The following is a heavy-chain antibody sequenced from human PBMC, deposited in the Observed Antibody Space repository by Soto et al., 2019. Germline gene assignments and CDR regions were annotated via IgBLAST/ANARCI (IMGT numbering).Heavy chain of an antibody. CDR2: IYYSGST. CDR1: GGSISSGGYY. J-gene: IGHJ5*02. V-gene: IGHV4-31*03. CDR3: ASTAVSGTTVSAYNWFDP. D-gene: IGHD4-17*01. Sequence: SETLSLTCTVSGGSISSGGYYWSWIRQHPGKGMEWIGYIYYSGSTYYNTSLKSRVTISVDTSKNQFSLKLSSVTAADSPVYYCASTAVSGTTVSAYNWFDPWGQGPLVTVSS.